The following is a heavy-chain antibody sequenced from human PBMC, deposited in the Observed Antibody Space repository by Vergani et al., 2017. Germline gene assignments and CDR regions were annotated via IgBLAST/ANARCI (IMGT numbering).Heavy chain of an antibody. CDR2: IYYSGST. D-gene: IGHD1-26*01. V-gene: IGHV4-39*07. J-gene: IGHJ3*02. CDR1: GGSISSSSYY. CDR3: ASSSGVPSSGTTDAFDI. Sequence: QLQLQESGPGLVKPSETLSLTCTVSGGSISSSSYYWGWIRQPPGKGLEWIGSIYYSGSTYYNPSLKSRVTISVDTSKNQFSLKLSSVTAADTAVYYCASSSGVPSSGTTDAFDIWGQGTMVTVSS.